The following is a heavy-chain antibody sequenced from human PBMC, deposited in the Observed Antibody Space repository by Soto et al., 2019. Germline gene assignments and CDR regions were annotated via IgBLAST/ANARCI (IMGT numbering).Heavy chain of an antibody. CDR3: ARDRYGTSYFDY. D-gene: IGHD3-9*01. Sequence: GGSLRLSCAGSGFTFSSYAMHWVRQAPGKGLEWVAVISYDGSNKYYADSVKGRFTISRDNSKNTLYLQMDSLRAEDTAVYYCARDRYGTSYFDYWGQGTLVTVSS. CDR1: GFTFSSYA. J-gene: IGHJ4*02. V-gene: IGHV3-30-3*01. CDR2: ISYDGSNK.